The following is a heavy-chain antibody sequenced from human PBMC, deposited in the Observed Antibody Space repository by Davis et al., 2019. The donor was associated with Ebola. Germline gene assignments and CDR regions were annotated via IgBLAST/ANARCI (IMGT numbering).Heavy chain of an antibody. Sequence: PGGSLRLSCKGSGYSFTSYWIGWVRQMPGKGLEWMGIIYPGDSDTRYSPSFQGQVTISADKSISTAYLQWSSLKASDTAMYYCARSPVGIAVAGLGLDYWGQGTLVTVSS. CDR3: ARSPVGIAVAGLGLDY. CDR1: GYSFTSYW. J-gene: IGHJ4*02. V-gene: IGHV5-51*01. D-gene: IGHD6-19*01. CDR2: IYPGDSDT.